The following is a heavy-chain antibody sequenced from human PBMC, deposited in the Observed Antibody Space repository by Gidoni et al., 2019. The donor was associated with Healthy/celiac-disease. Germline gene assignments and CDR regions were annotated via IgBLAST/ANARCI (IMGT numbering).Heavy chain of an antibody. J-gene: IGHJ5*02. CDR2: INHSGST. D-gene: IGHD2-15*01. CDR3: ARVRPLDCSGGSCPPHWFDP. CDR1: GGSFSGYY. Sequence: QVQLQQWGAGLLKPSETLSLTCAVYGGSFSGYYWSWIRQPPGKGLEWIGEINHSGSTNYNPSLKSRVTISVDTSKNQFSLKLSSVTAADTAVYYCARVRPLDCSGGSCPPHWFDPWGQGTLVTVSS. V-gene: IGHV4-34*01.